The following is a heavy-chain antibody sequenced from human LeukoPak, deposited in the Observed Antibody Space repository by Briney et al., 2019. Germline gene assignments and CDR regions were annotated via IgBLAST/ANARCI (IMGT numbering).Heavy chain of an antibody. V-gene: IGHV3-48*01. D-gene: IGHD2-15*01. CDR1: GFTFSSYS. Sequence: GGSLRLSCAASGFTFSSYSMNWVRQAPGKGLEWVSYISSSSSTIYYADSVKGRFTISRDNAKNSLYLQMNSLRAEDTAVYYCATDGDLGYCSGGSCYPFDYWGQGTLVTVSS. CDR2: ISSSSSTI. J-gene: IGHJ4*02. CDR3: ATDGDLGYCSGGSCYPFDY.